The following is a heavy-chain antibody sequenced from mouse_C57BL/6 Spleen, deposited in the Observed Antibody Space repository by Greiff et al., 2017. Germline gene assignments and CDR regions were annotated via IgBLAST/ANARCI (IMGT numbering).Heavy chain of an antibody. CDR3: ARGGS. V-gene: IGHV1-50*01. CDR1: GFNIHSYW. J-gene: IGHJ2*02. CDR2: IDPSDSYT. Sequence: VQLQQPGAELVKPGASVKLSCKASGFNIHSYWMQWVKQRPGQGLEWIGEIDPSDSYTNYNQKFKGKATLTVDTSSSPAYMQLSSLTSVDSAVSYWARGGSWGQGTSLTVSS.